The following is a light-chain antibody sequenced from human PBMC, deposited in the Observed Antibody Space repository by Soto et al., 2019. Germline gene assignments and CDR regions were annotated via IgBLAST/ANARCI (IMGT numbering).Light chain of an antibody. CDR3: MQGTLWWT. Sequence: DIVMTQTPLSLSVTLGQPAAISCRSSESLVYSNGNTYLSWYHQRPGQPPRLLIHRVSNRFSGVPERFSGSGAGTDFILEISRVEAEDVGIYYCMQGTLWWTFGQGTKVEI. V-gene: IGKV2-24*01. J-gene: IGKJ1*01. CDR1: ESLVYSNGNTY. CDR2: RVS.